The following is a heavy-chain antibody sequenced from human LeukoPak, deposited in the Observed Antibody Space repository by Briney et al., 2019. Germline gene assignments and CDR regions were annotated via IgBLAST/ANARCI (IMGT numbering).Heavy chain of an antibody. Sequence: GGSLRLSCAASGFTFSSYGMHWVRQAPGKGLEWVAVIWYDGSNKYYADSVKGRFTISRDNSKNTLYLQMNSLRAEDTAVYYCARDGPLSLDSSGWYQGLFYYFDYWGQGTLVTVSS. CDR1: GFTFSSYG. D-gene: IGHD6-19*01. CDR3: ARDGPLSLDSSGWYQGLFYYFDY. J-gene: IGHJ4*02. V-gene: IGHV3-33*01. CDR2: IWYDGSNK.